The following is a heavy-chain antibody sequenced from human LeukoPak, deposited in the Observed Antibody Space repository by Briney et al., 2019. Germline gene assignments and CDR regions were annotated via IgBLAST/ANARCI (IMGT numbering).Heavy chain of an antibody. CDR1: GYSISSGYY. CDR2: IYHSGST. J-gene: IGHJ4*02. Sequence: PSETLSLTCTVSGYSISSGYYWGWIRQPPGKGLEWIGSIYHSGSTYYNPSLKSRVTISVDTSKNQFSLKLSSVTAADTAVYYCARHHFDYWGQGTLVTVSS. CDR3: ARHHFDY. V-gene: IGHV4-38-2*02.